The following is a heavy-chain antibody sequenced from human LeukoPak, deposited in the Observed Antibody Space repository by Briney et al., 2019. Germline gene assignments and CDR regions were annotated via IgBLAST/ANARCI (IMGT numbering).Heavy chain of an antibody. CDR1: GFTFSDYA. J-gene: IGHJ4*02. D-gene: IGHD1-26*01. CDR2: ISKDGSDK. Sequence: GGSLRLSCAASGFTFSDYAMHWVRQAPGKGLEWVAVISKDGSDKYYPGSVKGRFTISRDNAKNSLYLQMNNLRAEDTAVYFCARDLVGATDWGQGTLVTVSS. V-gene: IGHV3-30-3*01. CDR3: ARDLVGATD.